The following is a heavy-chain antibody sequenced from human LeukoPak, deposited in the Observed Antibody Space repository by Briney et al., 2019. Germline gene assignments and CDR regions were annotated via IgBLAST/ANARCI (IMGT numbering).Heavy chain of an antibody. CDR3: AKDLSPAGGF. CDR1: GFAFSNYA. Sequence: GGSLRLSCAASGFAFSNYAMGWVRQTPGKGLEWVSSIGGSGADTYSADSVKGRFIISRDNSKNTLYLQMNSLRAEDTAIYYCAKDLSPAGGFWGQGALVTVSS. V-gene: IGHV3-23*01. J-gene: IGHJ4*02. D-gene: IGHD5-12*01. CDR2: IGGSGADT.